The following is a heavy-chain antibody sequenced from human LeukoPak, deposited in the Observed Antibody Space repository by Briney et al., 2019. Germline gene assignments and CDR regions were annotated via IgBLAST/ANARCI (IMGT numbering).Heavy chain of an antibody. V-gene: IGHV4-59*08. CDR2: IYYSGST. D-gene: IGHD1-26*01. J-gene: IGHJ4*02. Sequence: SETLSHTCTVSGGSISSYYWSWIRQPPGKGLEWIGYIYYSGSTNYNPSLKSRVTISVDTSKNQFSLKLSSVTAADTAVYYCARRGSYDFTHFDYWGQGTLVTVSS. CDR1: GGSISSYY. CDR3: ARRGSYDFTHFDY.